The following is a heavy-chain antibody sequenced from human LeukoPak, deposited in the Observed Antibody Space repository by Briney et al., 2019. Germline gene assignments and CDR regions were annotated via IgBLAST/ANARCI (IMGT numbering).Heavy chain of an antibody. CDR3: ASSKATDTTMALDY. D-gene: IGHD5-18*01. CDR2: IYHSGST. J-gene: IGHJ4*02. V-gene: IGHV4-30-2*01. Sequence: SQTLSLTCAISGGSISSGGYSWTWIRQPPGKGLEWIGYIYHSGSTYYKPSLKSRVTISVDRSKNQFSLKLSSVTAADTAVYYCASSKATDTTMALDYWGQGTLVTVSS. CDR1: GGSISSGGYS.